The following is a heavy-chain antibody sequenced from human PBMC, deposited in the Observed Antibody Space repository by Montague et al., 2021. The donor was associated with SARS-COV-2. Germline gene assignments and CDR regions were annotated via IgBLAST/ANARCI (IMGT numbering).Heavy chain of an antibody. CDR2: IGHTGSF. CDR3: ARGGTERSTTFGVVFFPLLDS. J-gene: IGHJ4*02. V-gene: IGHV4-34*01. CDR1: GGSLSGHS. Sequence: ETLSLTCAVYGGSLSGHSWSWVRQAPEKGLEWIGDIGHTGSFKYNPSLKSRVTMSIDAAKNQSSLRMTSVTAADTSIYYCARGGTERSTTFGVVFFPLLDSWGQGTLVTVSS. D-gene: IGHD3-3*01.